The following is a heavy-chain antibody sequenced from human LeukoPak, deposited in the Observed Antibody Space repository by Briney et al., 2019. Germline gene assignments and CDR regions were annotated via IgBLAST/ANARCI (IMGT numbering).Heavy chain of an antibody. CDR3: ARDGYLASSSWYKKDYYFDY. Sequence: SETLSLTCTVSGGSLRSSNYYWSWIRQPPGKGLEWIGYIYYSGSTNYNPSLKSRVTISVDTSKNQFSLKLSSVTAADTAVYYCARDGYLASSSWYKKDYYFDYWGQGTLVTVSS. CDR2: IYYSGST. D-gene: IGHD6-13*01. CDR1: GGSLRSSNYY. V-gene: IGHV4-61*01. J-gene: IGHJ4*02.